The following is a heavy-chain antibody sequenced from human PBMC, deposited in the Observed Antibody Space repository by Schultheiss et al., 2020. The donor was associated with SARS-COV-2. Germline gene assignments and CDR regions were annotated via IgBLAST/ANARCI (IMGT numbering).Heavy chain of an antibody. CDR3: ARERYYYDSSGYYYLNYFDY. V-gene: IGHV1-69*06. CDR2: IIPIFGTA. J-gene: IGHJ4*02. D-gene: IGHD3-22*01. CDR1: GGTFSSYA. Sequence: SVKVSCKASGGTFSSYAISWVRQAPGQGLEWMGGIIPIFGTANYAQKFQGRVTITADKSTSTAYMELSSLRSEDTAVYYCARERYYYDSSGYYYLNYFDYWGQGTLVTVSS.